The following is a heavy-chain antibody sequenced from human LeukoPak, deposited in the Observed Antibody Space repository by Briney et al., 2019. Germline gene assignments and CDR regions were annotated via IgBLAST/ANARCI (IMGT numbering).Heavy chain of an antibody. V-gene: IGHV1-18*01. CDR3: ARAPIYYGSGSSGDY. D-gene: IGHD3-10*01. CDR1: GYTFTSYG. J-gene: IGHJ4*02. CDR2: ISAYNGNT. Sequence: ASVKVSCKASGYTFTSYGISWVRQAPGQGLEWMGWISAYNGNTNYAQKLQGRVTMTTDTSTSTAYMELRSLRSDDTAVYYCARAPIYYGSGSSGDYWGQGTLVTVSS.